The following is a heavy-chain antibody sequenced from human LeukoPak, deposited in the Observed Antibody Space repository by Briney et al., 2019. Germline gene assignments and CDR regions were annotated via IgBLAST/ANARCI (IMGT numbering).Heavy chain of an antibody. D-gene: IGHD5-18*01. J-gene: IGHJ4*02. CDR1: GYTFTGYY. V-gene: IGHV1-2*02. CDR2: INPNSGGT. CDR3: ARGYSYGYARKFDY. Sequence: ASVKVSCKASGYTFTGYYMHWVRQAPGQGLEWMGWINPNSGGTNYAQKFQGRVTMTRDTSISTAYMELSRLRSDDTAVYYCARGYSYGYARKFDYWGQGTLVTVSS.